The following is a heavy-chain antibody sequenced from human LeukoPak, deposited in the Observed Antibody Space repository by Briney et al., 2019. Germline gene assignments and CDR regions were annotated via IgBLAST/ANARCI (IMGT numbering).Heavy chain of an antibody. CDR1: GFTFSSYS. CDR2: ISSSSSYI. J-gene: IGHJ4*02. Sequence: GGSLRLSCAASGFTFSSYSMNWVRQAPGKGLEWVSSISSSSSYIYYADSVKGRFTISRDNAKNSLYLQMNSLRAEDTAVYYCATYSYGGLHCFDYWGQGTLVTVSS. CDR3: ATYSYGGLHCFDY. V-gene: IGHV3-21*01. D-gene: IGHD5-18*01.